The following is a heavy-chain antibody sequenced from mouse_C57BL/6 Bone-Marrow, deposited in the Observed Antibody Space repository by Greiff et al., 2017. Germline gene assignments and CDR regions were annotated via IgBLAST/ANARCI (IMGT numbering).Heavy chain of an antibody. Sequence: EVQVVESGGDLVKPGGSLKLSCAASGFTFSSYGMSWVRQTPDKRLEWVATISSGGSYTYYPDSVKGRFTISRDNAKNTLYLQMSSLKSEDTAMYYCARELLPRAYWGQGTLVTVSA. CDR3: ARELLPRAY. V-gene: IGHV5-6*01. D-gene: IGHD1-1*01. CDR1: GFTFSSYG. J-gene: IGHJ3*01. CDR2: ISSGGSYT.